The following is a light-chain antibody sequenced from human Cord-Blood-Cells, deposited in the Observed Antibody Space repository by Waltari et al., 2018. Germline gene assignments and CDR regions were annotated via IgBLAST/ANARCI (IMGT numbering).Light chain of an antibody. CDR3: SSYTSSSTLYV. J-gene: IGLJ1*01. CDR1: SSDVGGYNH. CDR2: EVS. V-gene: IGLV2-14*01. Sequence: QSALTPPASVSGSPGQSIPISYTGTSSDVGGYNHVSWYQQHPGKAPKLMIYEVSNRPSGVSNRFSGSKSGNTASLTISGLQAEDEADYYCSSYTSSSTLYVFGTGTKVTVL.